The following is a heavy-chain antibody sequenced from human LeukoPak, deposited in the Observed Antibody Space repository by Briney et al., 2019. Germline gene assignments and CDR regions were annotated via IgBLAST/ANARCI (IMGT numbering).Heavy chain of an antibody. J-gene: IGHJ4*02. D-gene: IGHD3-10*01. V-gene: IGHV1-2*02. CDR1: GYTFTDYY. Sequence: ASVKVSCKASGYTFTDYYMHWVRQAPGQGLEWMGWINPHSGGTDHAQKFQGRVTMTRDTSISTAYMELSRLRSEDMAVYYCARSTGIGLRGYYFDYWGQGTLVTVSS. CDR3: ARSTGIGLRGYYFDY. CDR2: INPHSGGT.